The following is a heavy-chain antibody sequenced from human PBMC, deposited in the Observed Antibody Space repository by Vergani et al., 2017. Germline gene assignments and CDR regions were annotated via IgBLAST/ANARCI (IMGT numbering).Heavy chain of an antibody. CDR1: GGSFNDYW. CDR3: AREGYCTNGVCFTLFDV. J-gene: IGHJ4*02. D-gene: IGHD2-8*01. CDR2: IRHDGIT. V-gene: IGHV4-34*01. Sequence: QAQLQQWGAGLLKPSETLSLTCAIYGGSFNDYWWTCIRQPPGKGLEWIGEIRHDGITHYSSSLKSRVTISIDTSTHQFSLNLRSVTAADTAVYYCAREGYCTNGVCFTLFDVWGQGALVTVSS.